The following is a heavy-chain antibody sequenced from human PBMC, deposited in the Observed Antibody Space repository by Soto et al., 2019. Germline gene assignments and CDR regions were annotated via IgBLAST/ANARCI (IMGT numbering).Heavy chain of an antibody. CDR3: ARDLFRNVDFYYYGMDV. CDR1: RYNFSNYY. Sequence: QVQLVQSGAEVKKPGASVKVSCKASRYNFSNYYMHWVRQAPGQGLEWMAIINPISDSATYAQKFQGRVTMTRDTSTGTVYMELSRLRSEDTAVYYCARDLFRNVDFYYYGMDVWGQGTPVTVSS. D-gene: IGHD3-10*01. V-gene: IGHV1-46*01. J-gene: IGHJ6*02. CDR2: INPISDSA.